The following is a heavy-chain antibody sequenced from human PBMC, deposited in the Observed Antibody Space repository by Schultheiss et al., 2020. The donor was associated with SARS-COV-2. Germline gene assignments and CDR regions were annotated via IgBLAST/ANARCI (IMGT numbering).Heavy chain of an antibody. Sequence: SETLSLTCAVYGGSFSGYYWSWIRQPPGRGLEWIGDVNHSGSTNYTPSLKSRVTISVDTSKNQFSLKLSSVTAADTAVYYCARANGNFWSGYSRYYGMDVWGQGTTVTVSS. V-gene: IGHV4-34*01. CDR2: VNHSGST. J-gene: IGHJ6*02. CDR3: ARANGNFWSGYSRYYGMDV. D-gene: IGHD3-3*01. CDR1: GGSFSGYY.